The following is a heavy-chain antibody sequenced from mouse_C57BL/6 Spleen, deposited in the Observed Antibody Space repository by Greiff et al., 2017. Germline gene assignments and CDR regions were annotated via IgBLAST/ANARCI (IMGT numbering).Heavy chain of an antibody. D-gene: IGHD1-1*01. CDR3: VRDIATGVAWYFDV. V-gene: IGHV10-1*01. Sequence: GGGLVQPKGSLKLSCAASGFSFNTYAMNWVRQAPGKGLEWVARIRSKSNNYATYYADSVKDRFTISRDDSESMLYLQMNNLKTEDTAMYYCVRDIATGVAWYFDVWGTGTTVTVSS. CDR1: GFSFNTYA. CDR2: IRSKSNNYAT. J-gene: IGHJ1*03.